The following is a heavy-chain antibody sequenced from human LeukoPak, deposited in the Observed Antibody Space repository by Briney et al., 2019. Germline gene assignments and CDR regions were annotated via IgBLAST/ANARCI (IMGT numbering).Heavy chain of an antibody. Sequence: GGSLRLSCAASGFTVSTNYMSWVRQAPGKGLEWVSVIYSGASTYYADSVKGRFTISRDNSKNTVYPQMNSLRAEDTAVYYCARARNRVVRGVYDYWGQGTLVTVSS. CDR1: GFTVSTNY. D-gene: IGHD3-10*01. J-gene: IGHJ4*02. CDR2: IYSGAST. V-gene: IGHV3-66*01. CDR3: ARARNRVVRGVYDY.